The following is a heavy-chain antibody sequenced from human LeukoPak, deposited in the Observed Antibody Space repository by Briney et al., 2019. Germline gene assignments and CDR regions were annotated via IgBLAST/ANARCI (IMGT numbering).Heavy chain of an antibody. CDR2: IKQDGSEK. CDR1: GFTFSSYW. D-gene: IGHD5-18*01. J-gene: IGHJ5*02. V-gene: IGHV3-7*01. Sequence: PGGSLRLSCAASGFTFSSYWLSWVRQAPGKGLEWVANIKQDGSEKYYVDSVKGRFTISRDNAKNSLYLQMNGLRAEDTAVYYCARGASGIQLWFFDPWGQGTLVTVSS. CDR3: ARGASGIQLWFFDP.